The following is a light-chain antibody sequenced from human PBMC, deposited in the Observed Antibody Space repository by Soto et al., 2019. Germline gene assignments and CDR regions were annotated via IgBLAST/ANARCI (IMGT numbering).Light chain of an antibody. Sequence: MSQSRSTLSASVGERVSINGVASQTISSWLAWYQQKPGKAPKLLIYKASTLKSGVPSRFSGSGSGTDFTLTISSLQPEDFAPYYCQQANTSPVTFGRGTRLEIK. V-gene: IGKV1-5*03. J-gene: IGKJ5*01. CDR1: QTISSW. CDR3: QQANTSPVT. CDR2: KAS.